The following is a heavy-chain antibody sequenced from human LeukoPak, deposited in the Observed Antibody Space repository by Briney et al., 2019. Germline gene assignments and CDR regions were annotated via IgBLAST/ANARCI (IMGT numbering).Heavy chain of an antibody. CDR3: ARDSIVGATSAFDI. CDR1: GYSISSGYY. J-gene: IGHJ3*02. CDR2: IYYSGST. V-gene: IGHV4-38-2*02. Sequence: SETLSLTCTVSGYSISSGYYWGWIRQPPGKGLEWIGYIYYSGSTNYNPSLKSRVTISVDTSKNQFSLKLSSVTAADTAVYYCARDSIVGATSAFDIWGQGTMVTVSS. D-gene: IGHD1-26*01.